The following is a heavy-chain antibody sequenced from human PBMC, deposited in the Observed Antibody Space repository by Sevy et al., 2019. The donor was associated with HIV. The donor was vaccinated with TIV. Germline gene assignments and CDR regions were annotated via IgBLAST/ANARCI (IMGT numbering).Heavy chain of an antibody. CDR1: GFTFSSYS. V-gene: IGHV3-23*01. J-gene: IGHJ4*02. CDR3: AKQSGDAEWLVDLDY. Sequence: GGSLRLSCAASGFTFSSYSMSWVRQAPGKGLEWVSAISGSGGSTYYADSVKGRFTISIDNSKITLYLQMNSLRAEDTAVYYCAKQSGDAEWLVDLDYWGQGTLVTVSS. D-gene: IGHD6-19*01. CDR2: ISGSGGST.